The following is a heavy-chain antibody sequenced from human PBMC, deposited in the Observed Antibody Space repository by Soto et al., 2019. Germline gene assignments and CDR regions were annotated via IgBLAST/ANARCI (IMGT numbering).Heavy chain of an antibody. D-gene: IGHD1-1*01. CDR1: GFTFSMYW. V-gene: IGHV3-74*01. Sequence: GGSLRLSCAASGFTFSMYWMHWVRQVPGKGPEWVSRINDDGSSINYADSVKGRFTISRDNAKNTLYLQMNDLRAEDTAVYYCTRGPRSTSTGTGAFWGQGTLVTVSS. CDR3: TRGPRSTSTGTGAF. CDR2: INDDGSSI. J-gene: IGHJ4*02.